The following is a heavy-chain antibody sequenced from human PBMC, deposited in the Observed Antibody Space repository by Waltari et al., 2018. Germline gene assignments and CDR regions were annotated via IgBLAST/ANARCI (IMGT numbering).Heavy chain of an antibody. CDR2: IYYSGSP. J-gene: IGHJ3*02. D-gene: IGHD6-19*01. CDR1: GGSISSSSYY. V-gene: IGHV4-39*07. Sequence: QLQLQESGPGLVKPSETLSLTCTVSGGSISSSSYYWGWLRQPPGKGLAWIGSIYYSGSPFYNPSLKIRVTIPVDTSSNQFSLKLGSVTAADTAVYYCARDRDSSGWYLGAFDIWGQGTMVTVSS. CDR3: ARDRDSSGWYLGAFDI.